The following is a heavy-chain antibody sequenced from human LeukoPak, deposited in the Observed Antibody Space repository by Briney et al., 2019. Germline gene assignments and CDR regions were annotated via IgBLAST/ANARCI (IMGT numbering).Heavy chain of an antibody. D-gene: IGHD3-10*01. Sequence: SETLSLTCTVSGGSISSYYWSWIRQPPGKGLEWIGYIYYSGSTNYNPSLKSRVTISVDTSKNQFSLKLSSVTAADTAVYYCARASYGGYFDYWGQGTLVTVSS. CDR2: IYYSGST. V-gene: IGHV4-59*01. J-gene: IGHJ4*02. CDR3: ARASYGGYFDY. CDR1: GGSISSYY.